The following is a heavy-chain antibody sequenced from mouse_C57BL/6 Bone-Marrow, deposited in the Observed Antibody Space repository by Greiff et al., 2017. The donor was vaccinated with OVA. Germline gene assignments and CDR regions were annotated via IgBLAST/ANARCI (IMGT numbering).Heavy chain of an antibody. CDR2: ISSGGSYT. Sequence: EVQVVESGGDLVKPGGSLKLSCAASGFTFSSYGMSWVRQTPDKRLEWVATISSGGSYTYYPDSVKGRFTISRDNAKNTLYLQMSSLKSEDTAMYYCARREGLTTMDYWGQGTSVTVSS. V-gene: IGHV5-6*01. D-gene: IGHD1-1*01. CDR1: GFTFSSYG. J-gene: IGHJ4*01. CDR3: ARREGLTTMDY.